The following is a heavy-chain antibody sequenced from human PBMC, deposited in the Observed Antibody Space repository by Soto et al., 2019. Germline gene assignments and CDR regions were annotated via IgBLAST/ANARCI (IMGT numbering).Heavy chain of an antibody. CDR3: VREASGYYYVDS. D-gene: IGHD3-22*01. V-gene: IGHV3-23*01. CDR2: ISGSGGST. CDR1: GFTFSSYA. Sequence: SLRLSCAASGFTFSSYAMSWVRQAPGKGLEWVSAISGSGGSTYYADSVKGRFTISRDNSKNTLYLQMNSLSGEDTAVYHCVREASGYYYVDSWGQGTLVTVPS. J-gene: IGHJ4*02.